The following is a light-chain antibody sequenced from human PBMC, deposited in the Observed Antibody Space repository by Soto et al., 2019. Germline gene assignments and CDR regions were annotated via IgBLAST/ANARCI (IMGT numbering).Light chain of an antibody. CDR3: QESFSNYHA. Sequence: DIQMTQSPSTLSGSVGDRVTITCRASQTISSWLAWYQQKPGKAPKLLIYKASTLKSGVPSRFSGTGSGTDFTLTISSLQPEDFATYYCQESFSNYHAFGQGTKVDIK. CDR1: QTISSW. CDR2: KAS. J-gene: IGKJ2*01. V-gene: IGKV1-5*03.